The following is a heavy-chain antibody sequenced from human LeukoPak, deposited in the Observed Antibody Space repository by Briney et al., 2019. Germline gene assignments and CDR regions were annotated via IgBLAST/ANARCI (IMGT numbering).Heavy chain of an antibody. D-gene: IGHD2-2*01. CDR2: INAGNGNT. CDR1: GYTFTSYA. Sequence: ASVTVSCKASGYTFTSYAMHWVRQAPGQRLEWMGWINAGNGNTKYSQKFQGRVTITRDTSASTAYMELSSLRSEDTAVYYCARGYCSSTSCYVPFDYWGQGTLVTVSS. CDR3: ARGYCSSTSCYVPFDY. J-gene: IGHJ4*02. V-gene: IGHV1-3*01.